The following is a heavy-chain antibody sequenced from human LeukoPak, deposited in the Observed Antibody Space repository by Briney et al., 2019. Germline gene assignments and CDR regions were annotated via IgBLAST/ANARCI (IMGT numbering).Heavy chain of an antibody. V-gene: IGHV1-8*02. J-gene: IGHJ5*02. Sequence: GASVKVSCKASGYTFTSYGISWVRQATGQGLEWMGWMNPNSGNTGYAQKFQGRVTMTRNTSISTAYMELSSLRSEDTAVYYCARAYYYGSGSYSPFDPWGQGTLVTVSS. CDR2: MNPNSGNT. CDR1: GYTFTSYG. CDR3: ARAYYYGSGSYSPFDP. D-gene: IGHD3-10*01.